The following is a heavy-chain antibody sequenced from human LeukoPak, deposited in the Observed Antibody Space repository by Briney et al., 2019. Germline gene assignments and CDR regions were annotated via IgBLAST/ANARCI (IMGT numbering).Heavy chain of an antibody. J-gene: IGHJ4*02. V-gene: IGHV3-15*01. CDR2: IKSKTDGGTT. Sequence: GGSLRLSCAASGFTFSNAWMSWVRQAPGKGREWGGRIKSKTDGGTTDYAAPVKGKFTISRDDSKNTLYLQMNSLKTEDTAVYYCTTDSGTLGYCSSTSCYAIDYWGQGTLVTVSS. D-gene: IGHD2-2*01. CDR3: TTDSGTLGYCSSTSCYAIDY. CDR1: GFTFSNAW.